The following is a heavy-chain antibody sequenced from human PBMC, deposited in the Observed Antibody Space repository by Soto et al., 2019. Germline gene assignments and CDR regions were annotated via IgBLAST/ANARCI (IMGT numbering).Heavy chain of an antibody. CDR2: ISYDGSNK. CDR1: GFTFSSYG. CDR3: AKAGAVTMVRGAIGPLYYYGMDV. V-gene: IGHV3-30*18. D-gene: IGHD3-10*01. J-gene: IGHJ6*02. Sequence: GGSLRLSCAASGFTFSSYGMHWVRQAPGKGLEWVAVISYDGSNKYYADSVKGRFTISRDNSKNTLYLQMNSLRAEDTAVYYCAKAGAVTMVRGAIGPLYYYGMDVWGQGTTVTVSS.